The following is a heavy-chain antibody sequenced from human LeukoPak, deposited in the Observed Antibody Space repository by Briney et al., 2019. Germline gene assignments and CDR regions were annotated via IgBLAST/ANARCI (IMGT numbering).Heavy chain of an antibody. Sequence: ASVKVSCKASRYTFTRYDINWVREAAGQGLEWMGWMNPNTCRTRYAQKFQDRSTMTRDTSINTAYMELTNLRSEDTAIYYCARLSQTPDYYTLGGYYYLGYWGQGTPVTVYS. CDR3: ARLSQTPDYYTLGGYYYLGY. CDR1: RYTFTRYD. J-gene: IGHJ4*02. D-gene: IGHD3-10*01. CDR2: MNPNTCRT. V-gene: IGHV1-8*01.